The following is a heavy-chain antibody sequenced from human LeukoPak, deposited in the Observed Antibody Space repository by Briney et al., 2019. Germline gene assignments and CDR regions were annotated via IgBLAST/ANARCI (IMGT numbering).Heavy chain of an antibody. CDR2: ISGSGGST. V-gene: IGHV3-23*01. J-gene: IGHJ4*02. CDR1: GFTFSTYA. D-gene: IGHD5-18*01. Sequence: TGGSLRLSCVVSGFTFSTYAMNWVRQAPGKGLEWVSVISGSGGSTYYADSVKGRFTISRDNSKNTLYLQMNSLTVEDTAVYYCAKGTTGMAPRGYFDDWGQGTLVTVSS. CDR3: AKGTTGMAPRGYFDD.